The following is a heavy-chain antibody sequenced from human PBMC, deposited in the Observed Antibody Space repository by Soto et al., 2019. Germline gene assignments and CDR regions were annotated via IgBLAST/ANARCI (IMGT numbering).Heavy chain of an antibody. J-gene: IGHJ5*02. D-gene: IGHD3-22*01. CDR1: GGSISSGDYY. V-gene: IGHV4-30-4*08. Sequence: SEPLSLPCTVFGGSISSGDYYWSWIRQPPGKGLEWIGYIYYSGSTYYNPSLKSRVTISVDTSKNQFSLKLSSVTAADTAVYYCAREQGGYYDSSGYTCFDPWGQGTLVTVSS. CDR3: AREQGGYYDSSGYTCFDP. CDR2: IYYSGST.